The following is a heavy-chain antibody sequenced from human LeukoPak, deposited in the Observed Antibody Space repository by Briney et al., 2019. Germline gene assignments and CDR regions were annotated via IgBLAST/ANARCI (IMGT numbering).Heavy chain of an antibody. CDR3: AKAHGVYYYYGMDV. Sequence: GGSLRLSCAASGFTFDDYAMHWVRQAPGKGLEWVSGISWNSGSMGYADSVKGRFTISRDNAKNSLYLQMNSLRAEDTALYYCAKAHGVYYYYGMDVWGQGTTVTVSS. CDR1: GFTFDDYA. D-gene: IGHD3-16*01. V-gene: IGHV3-9*01. CDR2: ISWNSGSM. J-gene: IGHJ6*02.